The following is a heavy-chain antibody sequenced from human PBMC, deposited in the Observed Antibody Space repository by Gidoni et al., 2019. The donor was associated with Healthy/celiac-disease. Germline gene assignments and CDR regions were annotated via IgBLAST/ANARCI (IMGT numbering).Heavy chain of an antibody. Sequence: EVQLVESGGGLVQPGGSLRLSCSASGFTLSSYAMHWVRQAPGKGLEYVSAISSNGGSTYYADSVKGRFTISRDNSKNTLYLQMSSLRAEDTAVYYCVKQGGYCSGGSCYTFDYWGQGTLVTVSS. CDR1: GFTLSSYA. V-gene: IGHV3-64D*09. D-gene: IGHD2-15*01. J-gene: IGHJ4*02. CDR3: VKQGGYCSGGSCYTFDY. CDR2: ISSNGGST.